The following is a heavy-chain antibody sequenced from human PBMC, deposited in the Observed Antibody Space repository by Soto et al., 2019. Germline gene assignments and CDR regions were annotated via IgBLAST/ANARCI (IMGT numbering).Heavy chain of an antibody. CDR2: IDPSDSYT. J-gene: IGHJ6*02. D-gene: IGHD3-16*01. V-gene: IGHV5-10-1*01. Sequence: AGESLKISCKGSGYSFTSYWISWVRQMPGKGLEWMGRIDPSDSYTNYSPSFQGHVTISADKSISTAYLRWSSLKASDTAMYYCASRRGGTKTAYYYYGMDVWGQGTTVTVSS. CDR1: GYSFTSYW. CDR3: ASRRGGTKTAYYYYGMDV.